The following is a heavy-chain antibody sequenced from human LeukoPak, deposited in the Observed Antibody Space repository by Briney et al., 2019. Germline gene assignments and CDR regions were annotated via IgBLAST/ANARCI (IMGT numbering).Heavy chain of an antibody. CDR3: ARDPSAVYCSGGSCYSA. CDR2: IYYSGST. D-gene: IGHD2-15*01. CDR1: GGSISSSSYY. J-gene: IGHJ4*02. V-gene: IGHV4-39*07. Sequence: SETLSLTCTVSGGSISSSSYYWGWIRQPPGKGLEWIGSIYYSGSTYYNPSLKSRVTISVDTSKNQFSLKLSSVTAADTAVYYCARDPSAVYCSGGSCYSAWGQGTLVTVSS.